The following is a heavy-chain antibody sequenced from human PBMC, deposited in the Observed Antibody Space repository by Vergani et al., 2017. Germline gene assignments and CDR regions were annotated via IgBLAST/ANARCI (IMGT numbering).Heavy chain of an antibody. Sequence: EVQLVESGGGLVKPGGSLRLSCAASGFTFSSYSMNWVRQAPGKGLEWVSVIYSGGSTYYADSVKGRFTISRDNSKNTLYLQMNSLRAEDTAVYYCARDLGLTKDAFDIWGQGTMVTVSS. V-gene: IGHV3-66*02. J-gene: IGHJ3*02. D-gene: IGHD1-26*01. CDR3: ARDLGLTKDAFDI. CDR1: GFTFSSYS. CDR2: IYSGGST.